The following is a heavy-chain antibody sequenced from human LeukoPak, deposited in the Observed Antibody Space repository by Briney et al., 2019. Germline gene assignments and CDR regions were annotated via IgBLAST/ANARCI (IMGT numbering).Heavy chain of an antibody. J-gene: IGHJ4*02. CDR3: ARVSIFGVVIPPDY. CDR2: ISSDGTNT. CDR1: GFTFSGYA. V-gene: IGHV3-30*10. Sequence: GRSLRLSCAASGFTFSGYALHWVRQAPGKGLEWVAVISSDGTNTYYTASVKGRFTISRDNSKNTVYLQMNSLRAEDTSVYYCARVSIFGVVIPPDYWGQGTLVTVSS. D-gene: IGHD3-3*02.